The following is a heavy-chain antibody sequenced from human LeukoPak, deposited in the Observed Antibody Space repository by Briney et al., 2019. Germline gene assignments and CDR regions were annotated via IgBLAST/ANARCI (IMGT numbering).Heavy chain of an antibody. V-gene: IGHV3-66*01. CDR2: IYSGGST. Sequence: GGSLRLSCAASGFTFSSYAMHWVRQAPGKGLEWVSVIYSGGSTYYADSVKGRFTISRDNSKNTLYLQMNSLRAEDTAVYYCARGRYYYDSSGYYYPLDYWGQGTLVTVSS. CDR1: GFTFSSYA. D-gene: IGHD3-22*01. CDR3: ARGRYYYDSSGYYYPLDY. J-gene: IGHJ4*02.